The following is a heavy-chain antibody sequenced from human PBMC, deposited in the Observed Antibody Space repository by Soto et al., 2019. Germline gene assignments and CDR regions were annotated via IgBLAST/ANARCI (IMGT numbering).Heavy chain of an antibody. Sequence: PGGSLRLSCAASGFTLSDHYIDWVRQAPGRGLEWVGRSRDKPSGYTTQYAASVRGRFTISRDDSNNNAHPQMNSLRTEDTAVYYCARYRVAADMSDFDYWGQGTQVTVSS. CDR1: GFTLSDHY. CDR2: SRDKPSGYTT. CDR3: ARYRVAADMSDFDY. V-gene: IGHV3-72*01. J-gene: IGHJ4*02. D-gene: IGHD6-13*01.